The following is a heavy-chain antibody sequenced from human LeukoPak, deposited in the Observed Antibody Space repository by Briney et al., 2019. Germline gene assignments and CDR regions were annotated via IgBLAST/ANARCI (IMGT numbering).Heavy chain of an antibody. CDR2: IYFSGST. CDR1: GGSISSSSYY. D-gene: IGHD6-19*01. V-gene: IGHV4-39*01. Sequence: PSETLSLTCTVSGGSISSSSYYWGWIRQPPGKGLEWIGSIYFSGSTYYNPSLKSRVTISVDTSKNQFSLKLSSVTAADTAVYYCAGTHEYSSGWFFQIGARGRPNDAFDIWGQGTMVTVSS. J-gene: IGHJ3*02. CDR3: AGTHEYSSGWFFQIGARGRPNDAFDI.